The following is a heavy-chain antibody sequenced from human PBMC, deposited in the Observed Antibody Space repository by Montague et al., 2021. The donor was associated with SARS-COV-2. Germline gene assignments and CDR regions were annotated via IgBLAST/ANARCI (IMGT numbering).Heavy chain of an antibody. Sequence: SLRLSCAASGFTFHDYALHWVRQVPGKGLERVSGISWNSGSIGYGDSVKGRFTISRDNAKNSLYLQMNSLRAEDTALYYCAKDRGYYGSGSYFEYWGQGTLVTVSS. V-gene: IGHV3-9*01. D-gene: IGHD3-10*01. J-gene: IGHJ4*02. CDR2: ISWNSGSI. CDR1: GFTFHDYA. CDR3: AKDRGYYGSGSYFEY.